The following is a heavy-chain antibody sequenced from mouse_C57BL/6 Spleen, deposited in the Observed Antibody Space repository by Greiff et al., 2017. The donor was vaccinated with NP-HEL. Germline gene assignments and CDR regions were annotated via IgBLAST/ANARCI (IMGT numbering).Heavy chain of an antibody. V-gene: IGHV5-6*01. J-gene: IGHJ1*03. D-gene: IGHD2-3*01. CDR3: ARQRNYDGYYPGYFDV. CDR1: GFTFSSYG. Sequence: EVHLVESGGDLVKPGGSLKLSCAASGFTFSSYGMSWVRQTPDKRLAWVATISSGGSYTYYPDSVKGRFTISRDNAKNTLYLQMSSLKSEDTAMYYCARQRNYDGYYPGYFDVWGTGTTVTVSS. CDR2: ISSGGSYT.